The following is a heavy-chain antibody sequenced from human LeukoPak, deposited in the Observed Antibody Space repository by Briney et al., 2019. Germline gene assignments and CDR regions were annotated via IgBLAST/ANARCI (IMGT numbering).Heavy chain of an antibody. CDR1: GFTFSSYN. Sequence: GGSLRLSCAASGFTFSSYNMNWVRQAPGKGLEWVSSITSSSSHIYYADSVKGRFTISRDNARNSLYLQMNSLRAEDTALYYCAKGSYGSGSYVDYWGQGTLITVSS. J-gene: IGHJ4*02. V-gene: IGHV3-21*04. CDR3: AKGSYGSGSYVDY. D-gene: IGHD3-10*01. CDR2: ITSSSSHI.